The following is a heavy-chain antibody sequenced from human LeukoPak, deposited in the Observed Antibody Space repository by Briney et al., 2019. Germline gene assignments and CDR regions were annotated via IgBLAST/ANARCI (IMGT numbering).Heavy chain of an antibody. Sequence: PGGSLRLSCAASGFTFDDYGMSWVRQAPGKGLEWVSGINWNGGSTGYADSVKGRFTISRDNAKNSLYLQMNSLRAEDTALYYCARDQWYYDSSGPISFDYWGQGTLDTVSS. D-gene: IGHD3-22*01. J-gene: IGHJ4*02. CDR3: ARDQWYYDSSGPISFDY. V-gene: IGHV3-20*04. CDR1: GFTFDDYG. CDR2: INWNGGST.